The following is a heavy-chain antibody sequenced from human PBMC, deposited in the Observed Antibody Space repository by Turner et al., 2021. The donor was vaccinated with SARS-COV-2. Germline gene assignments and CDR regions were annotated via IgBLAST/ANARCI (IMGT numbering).Heavy chain of an antibody. CDR1: GFTVSSNY. Sequence: EVQLVESGGGLIQPGGSMRRSCAASGFTVSSNYMSWVRQAPGKGLEWVSVIYSGGSTYYADSVKGRFTISRDNSKNTLYLQMNSLRAEDTAVYYCARDRRVWFGELLYGLDVWGQGTTVTVSS. V-gene: IGHV3-53*01. J-gene: IGHJ6*02. CDR3: ARDRRVWFGELLYGLDV. D-gene: IGHD3-10*01. CDR2: IYSGGST.